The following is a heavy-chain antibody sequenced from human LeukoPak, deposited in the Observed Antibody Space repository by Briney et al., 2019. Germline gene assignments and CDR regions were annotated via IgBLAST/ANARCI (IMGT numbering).Heavy chain of an antibody. D-gene: IGHD5-18*01. CDR1: GGSFSGYY. CDR3: ARYTAMVTGIDY. CDR2: IYYSGST. V-gene: IGHV4-34*01. Sequence: PSETLSLTCAVYGGSFSGYYWSWIRQPPGKGLEWIGSIYYSGSTYYNPSLKSRVTISVDTSKNQFSLKLSSVTAADTAVYYCARYTAMVTGIDYWGQGTLVTVSS. J-gene: IGHJ4*02.